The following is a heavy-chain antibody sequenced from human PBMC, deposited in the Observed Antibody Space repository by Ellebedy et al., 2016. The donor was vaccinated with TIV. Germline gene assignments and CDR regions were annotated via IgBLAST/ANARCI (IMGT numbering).Heavy chain of an antibody. CDR1: GYTFTSYG. D-gene: IGHD3-16*01. V-gene: IGHV1-2*04. Sequence: ASVKVSCXASGYTFTSYGISWVRQAPGQGLEWMGWINPNSGGTNYAQKFQGWVTMTRDTSISTAYMELSRLRSDDTAVYYCARASDGYITDYWGQGTLVTVSS. CDR2: INPNSGGT. CDR3: ARASDGYITDY. J-gene: IGHJ4*02.